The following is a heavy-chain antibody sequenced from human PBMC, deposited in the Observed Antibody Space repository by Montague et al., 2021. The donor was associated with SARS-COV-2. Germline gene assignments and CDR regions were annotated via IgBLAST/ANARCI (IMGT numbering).Heavy chain of an antibody. V-gene: IGHV4-39*02. D-gene: IGHD6-19*01. CDR2: IYYSGTT. J-gene: IGHJ4*02. CDR1: GGSISSSNYY. CDR3: ARDIAVAGLFDY. Sequence: SETLSLTCTVSGGSISSSNYYRGWIRQPPGKGLEWIGSIYYSGTTYYNPSLQSRVTISVDTSKKQFSLKLSSVTAADTAVYYCARDIAVAGLFDYWGQGTLVTVSS.